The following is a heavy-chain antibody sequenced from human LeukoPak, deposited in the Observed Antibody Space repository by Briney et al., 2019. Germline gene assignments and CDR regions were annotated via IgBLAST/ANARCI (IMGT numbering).Heavy chain of an antibody. Sequence: PGGSLRLSCAASGFTFSDYYMNWVRQVPGKGLEWVAYIGRSGSDINYIDSVKGRFTISRDNAKNALFLQMNSLRVEDTAVYYCAKDPGYCSGGSCYTPFDYWGQGTLVTVSS. CDR1: GFTFSDYY. CDR2: IGRSGSDI. J-gene: IGHJ4*02. CDR3: AKDPGYCSGGSCYTPFDY. V-gene: IGHV3-11*01. D-gene: IGHD2-15*01.